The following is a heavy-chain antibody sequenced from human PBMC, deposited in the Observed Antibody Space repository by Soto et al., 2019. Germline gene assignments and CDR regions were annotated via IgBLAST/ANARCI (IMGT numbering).Heavy chain of an antibody. CDR1: GFTFSRHT. CDR3: ARDFGDDFSSGPIYYGLDV. J-gene: IGHJ6*02. Sequence: GSLRLSCAASGFTFSRHTMNWVRQAPGKGLDWVSSISSSGSYILYADSMRGRFTISRDNAKNSVFLQINSLRAEDTAVYYCARDFGDDFSSGPIYYGLDVWGQGTTVTVSS. D-gene: IGHD3-3*01. V-gene: IGHV3-21*01. CDR2: ISSSGSYI.